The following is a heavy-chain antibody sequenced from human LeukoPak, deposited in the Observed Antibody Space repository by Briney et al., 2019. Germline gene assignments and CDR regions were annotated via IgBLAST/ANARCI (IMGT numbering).Heavy chain of an antibody. Sequence: SGPTLVKPTQALTLTCTFSGFSLTTSGVGVGWIRQHPVKALEWLALVYWNDDKRYSPALMNRLTITKDTSGNQVILTMTNMGPADTATYYCAHTHYGYYPDYWGQGTLVTVSS. V-gene: IGHV2-5*01. D-gene: IGHD3-10*01. CDR3: AHTHYGYYPDY. J-gene: IGHJ4*02. CDR2: VYWNDDK. CDR1: GFSLTTSGVG.